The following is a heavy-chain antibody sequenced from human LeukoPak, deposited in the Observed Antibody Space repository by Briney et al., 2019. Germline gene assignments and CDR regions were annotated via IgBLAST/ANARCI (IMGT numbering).Heavy chain of an antibody. J-gene: IGHJ4*02. Sequence: GESLQISCAASGFTFSSYWMHWVRQAPGKGLVWVSRINSDGSSTSYADSVKGRFTISRDNSKNTLYLQMNSLRAEDTAVYYCARRYSSAWSFDYWGQGTLVTVSS. CDR1: GFTFSSYW. CDR3: ARRYSSAWSFDY. V-gene: IGHV3-74*01. D-gene: IGHD6-19*01. CDR2: INSDGSST.